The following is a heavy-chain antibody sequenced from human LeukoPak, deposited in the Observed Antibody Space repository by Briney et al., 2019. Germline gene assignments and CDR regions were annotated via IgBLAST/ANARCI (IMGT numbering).Heavy chain of an antibody. J-gene: IGHJ5*02. CDR3: ARSITIFGVDENWFDP. CDR2: IIPIFGTA. CDR1: GGTFISYA. D-gene: IGHD3-3*01. V-gene: IGHV1-69*13. Sequence: ASVKVSCKASGGTFISYAISWVRQAPGQGLEWMGGIIPIFGTANYAQKFQGRVTITADESTSTAYMELSSLRSEDTAVYYCARSITIFGVDENWFDPWGQGTLVTVSS.